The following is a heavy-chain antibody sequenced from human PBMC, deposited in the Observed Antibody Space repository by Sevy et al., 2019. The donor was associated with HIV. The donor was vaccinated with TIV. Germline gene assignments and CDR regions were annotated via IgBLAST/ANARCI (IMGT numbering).Heavy chain of an antibody. J-gene: IGHJ3*02. CDR3: ARGTRYSGSYYLGDDAFDI. D-gene: IGHD1-26*01. V-gene: IGHV3-13*01. CDR2: IGTAGDT. Sequence: GGSLRLSCTASGFTLSRYDMHWVRQATGKGLEWVSSIGTAGDTYYPGTVKGRFTISRENAKKSLYLQMNSLRAGDTAVYYCARGTRYSGSYYLGDDAFDIWGQGTMVTVSS. CDR1: GFTLSRYD.